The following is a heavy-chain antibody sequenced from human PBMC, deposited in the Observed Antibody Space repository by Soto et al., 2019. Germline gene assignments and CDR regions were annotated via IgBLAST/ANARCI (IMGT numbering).Heavy chain of an antibody. CDR3: AIGKQYSPRIFDS. J-gene: IGHJ4*01. CDR2: TYYRSKWYY. V-gene: IGHV6-1*01. CDR1: GDSVSSNSAG. Sequence: SQTLSLTFAITGDSVSSNSAGWSWARHSPSRGLEWLGRTYYRSKWYYEYAVSVRGRITINPVTSKNQYSLQLNSVTPEDTAVYFCAIGKQYSPRIFDSSVTATVVTLSS. D-gene: IGHD5-12*01.